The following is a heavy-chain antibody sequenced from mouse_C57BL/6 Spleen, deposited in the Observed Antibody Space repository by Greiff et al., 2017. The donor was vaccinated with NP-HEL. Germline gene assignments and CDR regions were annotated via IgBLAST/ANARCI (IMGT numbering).Heavy chain of an antibody. CDR3: AKGGHYGNYVVFFDY. V-gene: IGHV1-80*01. CDR1: GYAFSSYW. Sequence: QVQLQQSGAELVKPGASVKISCKASGYAFSSYWMNWVKQRPGKGLEWIGQIYPGDGDTNYNGKFKGKATLTADKSSSTAYMQLSSLPSEDSAVYFCAKGGHYGNYVVFFDYWGQGTTLTVSS. CDR2: IYPGDGDT. D-gene: IGHD2-1*01. J-gene: IGHJ2*01.